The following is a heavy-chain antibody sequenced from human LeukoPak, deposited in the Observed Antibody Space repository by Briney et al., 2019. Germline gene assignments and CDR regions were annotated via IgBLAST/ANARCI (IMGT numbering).Heavy chain of an antibody. Sequence: SETLSLTCAVFGGSFSGHYWSWIRQPPGKGLEWIGEINHRGSTTYNPSLKSRVAISVDTSKSQFSLKLTSLTAADTAVYYCARDRYSNSFYYYYAMDVWGQGTTVTVSS. J-gene: IGHJ6*02. CDR2: INHRGST. V-gene: IGHV4-34*01. D-gene: IGHD4-11*01. CDR1: GGSFSGHY. CDR3: ARDRYSNSFYYYYAMDV.